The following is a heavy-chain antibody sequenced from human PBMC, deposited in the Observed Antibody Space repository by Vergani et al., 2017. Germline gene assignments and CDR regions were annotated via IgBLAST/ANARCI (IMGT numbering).Heavy chain of an antibody. CDR1: GGSMSGYY. CDR2: IYSTGST. V-gene: IGHV4-31*03. J-gene: IGHJ4*02. Sequence: QVRLQESGPGPVKPSETLSLTCSVSGGSMSGYYWSWIRQHPGKGLEWIGYIYSTGSTHHNPSLRRRINMSVDTSKNQFSLKLNSVTAADTAMYYCARMGGYDEGDAFRIGYFDSWGPGILVTVSS. D-gene: IGHD3-22*01. CDR3: ARMGGYDEGDAFRIGYFDS.